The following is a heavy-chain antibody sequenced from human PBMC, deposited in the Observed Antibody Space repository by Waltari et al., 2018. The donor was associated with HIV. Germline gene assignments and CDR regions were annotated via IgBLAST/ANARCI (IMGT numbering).Heavy chain of an antibody. CDR1: GGSISSGSYY. CDR3: ARGAGGYSSSRSWFDP. V-gene: IGHV4-61*02. Sequence: QVQLQESGPGLVKPSQTLSLTCTVSGGSISSGSYYWSWIRQPAGSGLEWIGRIDNSGNANYTPSLKSRVTISVDTSKNQFARKLSSVTAADTAVYYCARGAGGYSSSRSWFDPWGQGTLVTVSS. CDR2: IDNSGNA. J-gene: IGHJ5*02. D-gene: IGHD6-13*01.